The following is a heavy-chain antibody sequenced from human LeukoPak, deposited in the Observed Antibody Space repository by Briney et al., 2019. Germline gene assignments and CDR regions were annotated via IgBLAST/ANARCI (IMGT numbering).Heavy chain of an antibody. V-gene: IGHV4-39*01. D-gene: IGHD4-23*01. J-gene: IGHJ4*02. CDR2: IYYTGYT. CDR3: ARNGGNSDYDY. CDR1: GDSISSSSYY. Sequence: SETLSLTCTVSGDSISSSSYYWGWIRQPPGTGLEWIGSIYYTGYTYDNPSLRSRITMSVDTPKNQFSLQLSSVTAADTAVYYCARNGGNSDYDYWGQGTLVTVSA.